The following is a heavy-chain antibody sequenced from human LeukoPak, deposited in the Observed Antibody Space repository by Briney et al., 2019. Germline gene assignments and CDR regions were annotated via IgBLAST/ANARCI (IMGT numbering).Heavy chain of an antibody. V-gene: IGHV1-18*04. CDR3: ARDPPGAVAGSFDY. CDR2: ISSYNGNT. D-gene: IGHD6-19*01. J-gene: IGHJ4*02. Sequence: GASVKVSCKASGYTFTGYYMHWVRQAPGQGLEWMGWISSYNGNTNYAQKLQGRVTMTTDTSTSTAYMELRRLRSDDTAVYYCARDPPGAVAGSFDYWGQGTLVTVSS. CDR1: GYTFTGYY.